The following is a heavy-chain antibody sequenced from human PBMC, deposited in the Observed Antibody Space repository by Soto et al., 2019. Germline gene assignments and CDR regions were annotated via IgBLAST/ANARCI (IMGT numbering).Heavy chain of an antibody. V-gene: IGHV4-59*01. Sequence: PSETLSLTCTVSGGSISSYYWSWIRQPPGKGLEWIGYIYYSGSTNYNPSLKSRVTMSVDTSKNQFSLKLSSVTAADTAVYYCATANYRAAFDIWGQGTMVTVSS. CDR2: IYYSGST. J-gene: IGHJ3*02. D-gene: IGHD1-7*01. CDR3: ATANYRAAFDI. CDR1: GGSISSYY.